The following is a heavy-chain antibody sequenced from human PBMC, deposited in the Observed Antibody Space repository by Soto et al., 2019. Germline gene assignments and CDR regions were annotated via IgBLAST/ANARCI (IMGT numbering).Heavy chain of an antibody. J-gene: IGHJ3*02. V-gene: IGHV3-23*04. CDR3: ARRPDAFDI. D-gene: IGHD6-6*01. Sequence: ERLVESGGGVVHPGKSLRLSCTASGITFSDHTMSWVRQAPGKGLEWVSMISGSGDSTYYADSVKGRFTISRDNVKNTLYLQMNSLTAGDTAVYYCARRPDAFDIWGQGTMVTVSS. CDR2: ISGSGDST. CDR1: GITFSDHT.